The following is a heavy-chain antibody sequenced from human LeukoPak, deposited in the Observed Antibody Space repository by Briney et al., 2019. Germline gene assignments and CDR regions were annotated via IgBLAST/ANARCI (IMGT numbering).Heavy chain of an antibody. D-gene: IGHD2-21*02. CDR2: VYTSGST. CDR1: DDSITMYY. J-gene: IGHJ3*02. CDR3: ARVRGDSDNYAFDI. Sequence: SETLSLTCTVSDDSITMYYWTWIRQPAGKGLEWIGRVYTSGSTNYNPSLKSRLTISLDTSKNQFSLRLRSVTAADTAVYYCARVRGDSDNYAFDIWGQGTMVTVSS. V-gene: IGHV4-4*07.